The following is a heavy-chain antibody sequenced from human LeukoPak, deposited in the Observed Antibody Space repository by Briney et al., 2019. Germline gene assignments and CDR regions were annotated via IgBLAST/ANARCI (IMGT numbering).Heavy chain of an antibody. Sequence: GGSLRLSCAASGFTFSSYSMNWVRQAPGKGLEWVSYISSSSSTKNYVDSVKGRFTISRDKAKKSLYMQLNSLRGDDTAVYYCARMSGGFGVSWGQGTLVTVSS. J-gene: IGHJ4*02. D-gene: IGHD3-10*01. CDR2: ISSSSSTK. CDR1: GFTFSSYS. V-gene: IGHV3-48*01. CDR3: ARMSGGFGVS.